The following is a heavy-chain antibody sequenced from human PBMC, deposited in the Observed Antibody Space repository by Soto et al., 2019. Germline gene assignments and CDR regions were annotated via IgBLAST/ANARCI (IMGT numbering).Heavy chain of an antibody. Sequence: EVQLVESGGGLVKPGGSLRLSCAASGFTFTNAWMNWVRQAPGKGLEWVGRMKSKTDGGTTDYAVPVKGRFTISRDDSKNTLYLQMNSLKTEDTALYYCTTEYEYYDSGAYYWFDYWGQGTLVTVSS. CDR3: TTEYEYYDSGAYYWFDY. V-gene: IGHV3-15*01. CDR2: MKSKTDGGTT. J-gene: IGHJ4*02. CDR1: GFTFTNAW. D-gene: IGHD3-22*01.